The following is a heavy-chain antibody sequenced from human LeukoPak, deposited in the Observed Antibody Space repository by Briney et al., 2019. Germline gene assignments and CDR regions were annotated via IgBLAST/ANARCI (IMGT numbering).Heavy chain of an antibody. CDR1: GGCISSYY. CDR3: ARTDGSPYCSGGSCYSAEFDY. CDR2: IYYSGST. J-gene: IGHJ4*02. V-gene: IGHV4-59*01. Sequence: SETLSLTCTVSGGCISSYYWSWSRQPPGKGLEWIGYIYYSGSTNYNPSLKSRVTISVDTSKNQFSLKLSSVTAADTAVYYCARTDGSPYCSGGSCYSAEFDYWGQGTLVTVSS. D-gene: IGHD2-15*01.